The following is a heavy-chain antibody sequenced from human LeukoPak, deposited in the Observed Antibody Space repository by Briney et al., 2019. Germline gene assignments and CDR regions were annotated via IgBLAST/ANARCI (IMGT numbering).Heavy chain of an antibody. J-gene: IGHJ4*02. CDR3: ARDNDSRDPPHFDY. CDR2: INPNSGGT. V-gene: IGHV1-2*02. Sequence: ASVKVSCKASGYTFTGYYMHWVRQAPGQGLEWMGWINPNSGGTNYAQKFQGRVTMTRDTSISTAYMELSRLRSDDTAVYYCARDNDSRDPPHFDYWGQGTLVTVSA. D-gene: IGHD3-16*01. CDR1: GYTFTGYY.